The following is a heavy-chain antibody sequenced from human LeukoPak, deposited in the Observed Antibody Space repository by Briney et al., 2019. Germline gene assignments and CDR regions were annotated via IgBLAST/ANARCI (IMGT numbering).Heavy chain of an antibody. Sequence: TPSETLSLTCTVSGGSISSGSYYWGWIRQPPGKGLEWIGSIYYSGSTYYNPSLRSRVTMSVDTSKNQFSLKLSSVTAADTAVYFCARHEADSSGYVLHSDYWGQGTLVTVSS. CDR1: GGSISSGSYY. CDR3: ARHEADSSGYVLHSDY. V-gene: IGHV4-39*01. J-gene: IGHJ4*02. CDR2: IYYSGST. D-gene: IGHD5-18*01.